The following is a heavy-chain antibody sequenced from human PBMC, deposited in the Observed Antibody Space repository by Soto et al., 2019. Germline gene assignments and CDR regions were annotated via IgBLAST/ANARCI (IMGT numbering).Heavy chain of an antibody. CDR2: ISGSGGST. Sequence: GGSLRLSCAASGFTFSIYAMSWARQAPGKGLEWVSAISGSGGSTYYADSVKGRFTISRDNSKNTLYLQMNSLRAEDTAVYYCAKLYSSGWDYFDYWGQGTLVTVSS. J-gene: IGHJ4*02. CDR3: AKLYSSGWDYFDY. CDR1: GFTFSIYA. D-gene: IGHD6-19*01. V-gene: IGHV3-23*01.